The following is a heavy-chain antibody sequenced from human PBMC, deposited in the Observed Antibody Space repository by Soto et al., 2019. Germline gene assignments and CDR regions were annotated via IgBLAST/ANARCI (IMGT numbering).Heavy chain of an antibody. D-gene: IGHD3-9*01. CDR3: ARDRDWAFDY. CDR2: IFASSTTI. Sequence: PGGSLRLSCVASGFTFSIYSMVWVRQAPGKGLEWVSYIFASSTTIYYADSVKGRFTVSRDNTQNSLFLLMNSLRAEDTAVYYCARDRDWAFDYWGQGTLVTVS. V-gene: IGHV3-48*04. J-gene: IGHJ4*02. CDR1: GFTFSIYS.